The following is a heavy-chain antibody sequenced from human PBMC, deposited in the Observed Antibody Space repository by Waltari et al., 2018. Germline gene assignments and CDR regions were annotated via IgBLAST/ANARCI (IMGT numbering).Heavy chain of an antibody. V-gene: IGHV5-51*01. J-gene: IGHJ4*02. Sequence: EVQLVQSGAEVKKPGESLKISCKGSGYSFTSYWIGWVRQMPGKRLEWMGIIYPGDSDTRYSPSFQGQVTISADKSISTAYLQWSSLKASDTAMYYCARQGDYYDSSGYFSDYWGQGTLVTVSS. CDR3: ARQGDYYDSSGYFSDY. CDR2: IYPGDSDT. CDR1: GYSFTSYW. D-gene: IGHD3-22*01.